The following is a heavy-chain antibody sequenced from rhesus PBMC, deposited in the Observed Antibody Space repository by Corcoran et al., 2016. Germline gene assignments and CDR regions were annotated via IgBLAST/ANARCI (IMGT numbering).Heavy chain of an antibody. CDR2: ISYTGGST. Sequence: EVQLVESGGGLAKPGGSLSLSCAASGFSFSDYYMYWVRQAPGKGLEGVSGISYTGGSTYYATSVEGRFTIARENAKNTLYLQMDSLRAEDTAVYYCARVEYRNSLDVWGRGVLVTVSS. V-gene: IGHV3S18*01. CDR3: ARVEYRNSLDV. CDR1: GFSFSDYY. J-gene: IGHJ5-2*02. D-gene: IGHD4-23*01.